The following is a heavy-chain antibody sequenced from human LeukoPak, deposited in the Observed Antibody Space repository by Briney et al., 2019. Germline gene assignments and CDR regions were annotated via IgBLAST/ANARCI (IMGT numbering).Heavy chain of an antibody. CDR3: AKDSHTSGCDNWFDP. CDR1: GFTFNSYA. D-gene: IGHD6-19*01. CDR2: ISGSAGNT. V-gene: IGHV3-23*01. J-gene: IGHJ5*02. Sequence: GGSLRLSCAASGFTFNSYAMSWVRQAPGKGLEWISAISGSAGNTYYADSVKGRFTISRDNSKNTLFLQMNSLRAEDTAVYYCAKDSHTSGCDNWFDPWGQGTLVTVSS.